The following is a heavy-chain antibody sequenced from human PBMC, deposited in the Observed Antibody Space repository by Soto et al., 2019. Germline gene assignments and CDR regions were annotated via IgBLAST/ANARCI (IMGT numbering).Heavy chain of an antibody. D-gene: IGHD2-2*01. V-gene: IGHV3-48*02. CDR1: GFSFGSYS. Sequence: GVSLRLSCEASGFSFGSYSMNWVRQSPGKGLEWVSFISGRGTTTYYADSVKGRFTVSRDNAKNSLSLEVNSLRDEDTAVYYCERMGYSSSDHCKYYFYYYGMHVWGQGTTVTVSS. CDR3: ERMGYSSSDHCKYYFYYYGMHV. CDR2: ISGRGTTT. J-gene: IGHJ6*02.